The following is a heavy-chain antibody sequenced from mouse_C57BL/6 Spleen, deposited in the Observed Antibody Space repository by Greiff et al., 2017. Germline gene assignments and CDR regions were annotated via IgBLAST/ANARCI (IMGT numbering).Heavy chain of an antibody. CDR3: TLPSIYDGYYPFAY. CDR1: GFTFSNYW. Sequence: EVKVEESGGGLVQPGGSMKLSCVASGFTFSNYWMNWVRQSPERGLEWVAQIRLKSDNYATHYAESVKGRFTISRDDSKSSVYLQMNNLRAEDTGIYYCTLPSIYDGYYPFAYWGQGTLVTVSA. V-gene: IGHV6-3*01. J-gene: IGHJ3*01. CDR2: IRLKSDNYAT. D-gene: IGHD2-3*01.